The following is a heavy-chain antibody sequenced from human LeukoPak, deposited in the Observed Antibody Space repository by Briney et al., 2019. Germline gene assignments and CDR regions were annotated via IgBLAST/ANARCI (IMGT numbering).Heavy chain of an antibody. Sequence: GGSLRLSCAASGFTFSDYWMSWVRQAPGKGLERVADIKLDGSDKYYMDSVKGRFTISRDNGKNSLYLQMNSLKIEDTAVYYCAKTRGWGDYCHYWGQGTLVTVSS. J-gene: IGHJ4*02. V-gene: IGHV3-7*01. CDR1: GFTFSDYW. CDR3: AKTRGWGDYCHY. D-gene: IGHD3-10*01. CDR2: IKLDGSDK.